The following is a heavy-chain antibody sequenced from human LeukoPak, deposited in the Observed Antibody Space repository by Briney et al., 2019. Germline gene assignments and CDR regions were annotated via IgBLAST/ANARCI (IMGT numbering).Heavy chain of an antibody. D-gene: IGHD3-22*01. V-gene: IGHV4-59*08. J-gene: IGHJ4*02. CDR2: ICYSGST. CDR3: ARSPSYYDSSGYPFDY. Sequence: PSETLSLTCTVSGGSISSYYWSWIRQPPGKGLEWIGYICYSGSTNYNPSLKSRVTISVDTSKNQFSLKLSSVTAADTAVYYCARSPSYYDSSGYPFDYWGQGTLVTVSS. CDR1: GGSISSYY.